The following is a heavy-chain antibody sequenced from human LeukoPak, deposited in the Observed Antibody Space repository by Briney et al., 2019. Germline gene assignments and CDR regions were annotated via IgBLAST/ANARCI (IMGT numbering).Heavy chain of an antibody. Sequence: GGSLRLSCAASGFTFSRYGMSWVRQAPGKGLEWVSSITGSGSTTYYADSVKGRFTISRDNSKNTLYLQMNSLRAEDTAVYYCANVSLLPPAAPPDDYWGQGTLVTVSS. CDR1: GFTFSRYG. J-gene: IGHJ4*02. V-gene: IGHV3-23*01. CDR2: ITGSGSTT. CDR3: ANVSLLPPAAPPDDY. D-gene: IGHD6-13*01.